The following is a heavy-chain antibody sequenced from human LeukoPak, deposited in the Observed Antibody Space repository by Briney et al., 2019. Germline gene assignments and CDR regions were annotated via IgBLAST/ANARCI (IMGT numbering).Heavy chain of an antibody. CDR2: IHTSGST. Sequence: SDTLSLTCIVSGGSIINYYWSWIRQPPGKGLEWIGDIHTSGSTNYNPSPKSRVTISVDTSKNQFSLKLSSVTAADTAVYYCARLPARGWYLDYWGQGTLVTVSS. J-gene: IGHJ4*02. D-gene: IGHD6-19*01. V-gene: IGHV4-4*09. CDR3: ARLPARGWYLDY. CDR1: GGSIINYY.